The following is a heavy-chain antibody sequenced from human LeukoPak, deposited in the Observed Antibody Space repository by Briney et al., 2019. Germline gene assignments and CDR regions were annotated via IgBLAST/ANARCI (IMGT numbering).Heavy chain of an antibody. CDR1: GFTFSSFG. V-gene: IGHV3-30*02. D-gene: IGHD2-2*01. Sequence: GGSLRLSCAASGFTFSSFGMHWVRQAPGKGLERVAFIRSDGSSIYYADSVKGRFTISRDNSKNTLYLQMNSLRAEDTAVYYCAKYDLVVVPAVDDGYDIWGQGTMVTVSS. CDR2: IRSDGSSI. CDR3: AKYDLVVVPAVDDGYDI. J-gene: IGHJ3*02.